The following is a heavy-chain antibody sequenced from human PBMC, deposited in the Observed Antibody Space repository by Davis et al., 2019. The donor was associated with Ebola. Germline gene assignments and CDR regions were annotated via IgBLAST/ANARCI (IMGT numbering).Heavy chain of an antibody. CDR1: GFPFSSYA. J-gene: IGHJ4*02. CDR2: ISGDSNTL. D-gene: IGHD6-13*01. V-gene: IGHV3-23*01. Sequence: PGGSLRLSCAASGFPFSSYAMSWVCQAPGKGLEWISAISGDSNTLEYADSVKGRFTISRDNSKNTVYLQMTSLTAEDTAVYYCAKPPSPAGESYFDSWGQGTLVTVSS. CDR3: AKPPSPAGESYFDS.